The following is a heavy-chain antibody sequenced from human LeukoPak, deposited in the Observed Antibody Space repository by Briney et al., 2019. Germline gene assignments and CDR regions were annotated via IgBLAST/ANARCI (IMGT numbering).Heavy chain of an antibody. CDR2: MIPIFGTT. D-gene: IGHD6-6*01. CDR1: GGTFNSYA. CDR3: ARGVIAARPKDYYYYMDV. V-gene: IGHV1-69*06. J-gene: IGHJ6*03. Sequence: SVKVSCKASGGTFNSYAISWVRQAPGQGLEWMGGMIPIFGTTNYARKFRGRVTLTADKSTRTAYMELSSLRSEDTAVYYCARGVIAARPKDYYYYMDVWGKGTTVTVSS.